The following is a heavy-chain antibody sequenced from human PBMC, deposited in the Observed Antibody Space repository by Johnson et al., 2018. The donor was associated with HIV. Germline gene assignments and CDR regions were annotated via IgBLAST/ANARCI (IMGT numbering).Heavy chain of an antibody. CDR1: GFTFGDYA. Sequence: MQLVESGGGLVQPGRSLRLSCTASGFTFGDYAMSWVRQAPGKGLEWVGFIRSKAYGGTTEYAASVKGRFTISRDNSKNTLYLQMNSLRAEDTAVYYCAKDRDSSSWYGYDAFDIWGQGTMVTVSS. J-gene: IGHJ3*02. CDR3: AKDRDSSSWYGYDAFDI. D-gene: IGHD6-13*01. V-gene: IGHV3-49*04. CDR2: IRSKAYGGTT.